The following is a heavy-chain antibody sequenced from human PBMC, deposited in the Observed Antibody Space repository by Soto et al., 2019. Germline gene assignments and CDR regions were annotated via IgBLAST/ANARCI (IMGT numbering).Heavy chain of an antibody. Sequence: QLQLQESGPGLVKPSETLCLTCTVSGGSISSSRYYWDWIRQPPGKGLEWIGSIYYSGSTYYNSTLKGRVSICIDTSETQFSLQLSSVAAADTAVYYCARHTPANSISDPWGQVTMVSVST. V-gene: IGHV4-39*01. J-gene: IGHJ5*02. CDR3: ARHTPANSISDP. CDR2: IYYSGST. CDR1: GGSISSSRYY. D-gene: IGHD2-21*01.